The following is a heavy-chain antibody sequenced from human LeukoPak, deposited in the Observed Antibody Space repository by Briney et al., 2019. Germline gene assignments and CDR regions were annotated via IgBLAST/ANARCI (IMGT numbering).Heavy chain of an antibody. CDR2: INAGNGNT. Sequence: ASVKVSCKASGYTFTSYAMHWVRQAPGQRLEWMGWINAGNGNTKYSQKFQGRVTITRDTSASTAYMELSSLRSEDTAVYYCARCPLRSIAVAGTFDYWGQGTLVTVSS. CDR1: GYTFTSYA. CDR3: ARCPLRSIAVAGTFDY. V-gene: IGHV1-3*01. D-gene: IGHD6-19*01. J-gene: IGHJ4*02.